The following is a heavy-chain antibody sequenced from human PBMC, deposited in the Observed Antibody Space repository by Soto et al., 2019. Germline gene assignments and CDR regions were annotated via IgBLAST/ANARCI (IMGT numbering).Heavy chain of an antibody. CDR3: ARGLGSYCSSTSCYFKGFDY. J-gene: IGHJ4*02. D-gene: IGHD2-2*01. Sequence: GGSLRLSCAASGFTVSSNYMSWVRQAPGKGLEWVSVIYSGGSTYYADSVKGRFTISRHNSKNTLYLQMNSLRAEDTAVYYCARGLGSYCSSTSCYFKGFDYWGQGTLVTVSS. V-gene: IGHV3-53*04. CDR1: GFTVSSNY. CDR2: IYSGGST.